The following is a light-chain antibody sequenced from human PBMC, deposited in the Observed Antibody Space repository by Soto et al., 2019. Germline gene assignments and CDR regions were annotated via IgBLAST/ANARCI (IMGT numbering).Light chain of an antibody. CDR1: QNISSS. CDR2: AAS. J-gene: IGKJ1*01. CDR3: QQVYTCPRT. Sequence: DIVLTHSPCSVSSSPCERATITFRASQNISSSLAWFQQKPGQAPQHLIQAASIRPSGVPARFSGSGSGTEFILTINSLQSEDFAAYFCQQVYTCPRTFGLGTKVDNK. V-gene: IGKV1-12*01.